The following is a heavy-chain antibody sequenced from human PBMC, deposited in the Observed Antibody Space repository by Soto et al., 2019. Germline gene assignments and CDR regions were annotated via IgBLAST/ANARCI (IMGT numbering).Heavy chain of an antibody. CDR1: GYTFTSYC. D-gene: IGHD3-16*01. CDR3: ARDQGDYDYVWESTYGMDV. Sequence: GASVKVSCKASGYTFTSYCISWVLQAPGQGLEWMGWISAYNGNTNYAQKLQGRVTMTTDTSTSTAYMELRSLRSDDTAVYYCARDQGDYDYVWESTYGMDVWGQGTTVTVSS. V-gene: IGHV1-18*01. CDR2: ISAYNGNT. J-gene: IGHJ6*02.